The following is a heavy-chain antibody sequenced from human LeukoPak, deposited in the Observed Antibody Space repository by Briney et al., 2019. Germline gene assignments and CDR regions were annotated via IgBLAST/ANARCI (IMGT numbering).Heavy chain of an antibody. D-gene: IGHD3-16*02. CDR2: FSGSGGDT. CDR1: GFTFSSYA. Sequence: HPGGSLRLSCAASGFTFSSYAMSWVRQAPGKGLEWVSAFSGSGGDTYYADSVKGRFTISRDNSKNTLYLQMNSLRAEDTAVYYCARDLMGYNYYYMDVWGKGTTVTVSS. J-gene: IGHJ6*03. CDR3: ARDLMGYNYYYMDV. V-gene: IGHV3-23*01.